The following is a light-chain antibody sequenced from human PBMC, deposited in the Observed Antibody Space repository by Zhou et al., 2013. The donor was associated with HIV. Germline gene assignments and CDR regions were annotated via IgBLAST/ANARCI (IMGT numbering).Light chain of an antibody. J-gene: IGKJ4*01. CDR3: QQYNHWPPVT. CDR1: QSITTN. Sequence: EIVMTQSPATLSVSPGDRATLFCRASQSITTNVAWYQHKPGQAPRLLIFGASSGATDVPARFSGSGSGTQFTLTISSLQSEDFAVYYCQQYNHWPPVTFGGGTKVEIK. CDR2: GAS. V-gene: IGKV3-15*01.